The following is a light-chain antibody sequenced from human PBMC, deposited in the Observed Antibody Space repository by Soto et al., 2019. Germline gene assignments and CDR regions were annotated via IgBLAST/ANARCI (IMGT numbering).Light chain of an antibody. J-gene: IGKJ4*01. Sequence: EIVMTQSPATLSVSQGERATLSCRASQSLSSYLAWYQQKPGQAPRLLIYGASTRATGIPARFSGSESGTEFTLTISSLQSEDFAVYYCQQYSNWPLTFGGGTKVEIK. CDR1: QSLSSY. CDR3: QQYSNWPLT. V-gene: IGKV3-15*01. CDR2: GAS.